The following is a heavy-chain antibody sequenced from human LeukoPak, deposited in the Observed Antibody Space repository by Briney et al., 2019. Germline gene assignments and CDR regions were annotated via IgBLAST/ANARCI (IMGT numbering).Heavy chain of an antibody. J-gene: IGHJ4*02. CDR2: IYSGGST. D-gene: IGHD6-19*01. CDR3: ARGHMYSSGRFDY. Sequence: GGSLRLSCAASRFTVSSNYMSWVRQAPGKGLEWVSVIYSGGSTYYADSVKGRFTISRDNSKNTLYLQMNSLRAEDMAVYYCARGHMYSSGRFDYWGQGTLVTVSS. CDR1: RFTVSSNY. V-gene: IGHV3-53*01.